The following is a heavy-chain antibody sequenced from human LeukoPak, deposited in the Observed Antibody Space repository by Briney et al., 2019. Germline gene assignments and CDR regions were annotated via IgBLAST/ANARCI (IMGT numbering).Heavy chain of an antibody. V-gene: IGHV3-21*01. CDR1: GFTFSSYS. Sequence: PGGSLRLSCTASGFTFSSYSMNWVRQAPGKGLEWVSSISGNSVYILYADSLKGRFTISRDNAKNSLYLQMNSLRAEDTAVYYCARGETRGPTPGFDPWGQGTLVTVSS. CDR3: ARGETRGPTPGFDP. D-gene: IGHD3-10*01. CDR2: ISGNSVYI. J-gene: IGHJ5*02.